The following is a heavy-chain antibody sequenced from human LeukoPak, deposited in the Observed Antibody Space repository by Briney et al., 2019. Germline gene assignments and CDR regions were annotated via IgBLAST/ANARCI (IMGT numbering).Heavy chain of an antibody. J-gene: IGHJ6*03. Sequence: SETLSLTCAVYGGSFSNYYRSWIRQPPGKGLEWIGEINDSGRTNYNPSLMSRVTVSVDTSKNQFSLRLTSVTATDTAVYYCAGRWNYGRNYYIDVWGNGATVSVSS. CDR1: GGSFSNYY. CDR3: AGRWNYGRNYYIDV. CDR2: INDSGRT. V-gene: IGHV4-34*01. D-gene: IGHD1-7*01.